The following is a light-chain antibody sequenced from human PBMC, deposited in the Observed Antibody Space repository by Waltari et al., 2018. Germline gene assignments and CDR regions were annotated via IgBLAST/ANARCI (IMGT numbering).Light chain of an antibody. J-gene: IGLJ3*02. CDR3: QSFDIRLSGGVV. Sequence: QSVLPQPPSMSGAPGQRVTISCTGSSSNIGAGHDVHWYQVFPGTAPKPLIYGNNNRPSGFPDRFSGSKSDTSASLAIGGLQAEDEADYYCQSFDIRLSGGVVFGGGTKVTVL. V-gene: IGLV1-40*01. CDR1: SSNIGAGHD. CDR2: GNN.